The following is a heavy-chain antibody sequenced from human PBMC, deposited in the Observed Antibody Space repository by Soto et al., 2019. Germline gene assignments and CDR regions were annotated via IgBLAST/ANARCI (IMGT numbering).Heavy chain of an antibody. CDR2: IYYSGST. CDR3: AVPAAPGYFDY. J-gene: IGHJ4*02. CDR1: GGSISSSSYY. Sequence: PSETLSLTCTVSGGSISSSSYYWGWIRQPPGKGLEWIGSIYYSGSTYYNPSLKSRVTISVDTSKNQFSLKLSSVTAADTAVYYCAVPAAPGYFDYWGQGTPVTVSS. D-gene: IGHD2-2*01. V-gene: IGHV4-39*01.